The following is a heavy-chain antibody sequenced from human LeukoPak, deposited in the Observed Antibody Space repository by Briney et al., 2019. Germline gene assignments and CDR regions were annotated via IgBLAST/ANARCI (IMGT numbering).Heavy chain of an antibody. CDR2: LYTSGST. D-gene: IGHD6-13*01. J-gene: IGHJ4*02. CDR1: GGSISSYY. V-gene: IGHV4-4*07. Sequence: SETLSLTCTVSGGSISSYYWSWIQQPAGKGLEWIGRLYTSGSTNYNPSLRSRVTMSVDTSKNHVSLKLTSVTAADTAVYYCAGSYFGYSTDWGQGTLVTVSS. CDR3: AGSYFGYSTD.